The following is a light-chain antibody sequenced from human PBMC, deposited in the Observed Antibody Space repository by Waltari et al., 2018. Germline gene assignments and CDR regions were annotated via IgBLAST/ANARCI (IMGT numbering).Light chain of an antibody. CDR1: TSDVGSGNL. CDR2: EVT. Sequence: SALTQPASVSGSLGQSITISCSGSTSDVGSGNLVSWYQQFPGTVPKLIIYEVTKRPSGVSSRFSGSKSGNMASLTISGLQPEDEADYYCCSYRIGSTPGVFGGGTKVTVL. V-gene: IGLV2-23*02. J-gene: IGLJ3*02. CDR3: CSYRIGSTPGV.